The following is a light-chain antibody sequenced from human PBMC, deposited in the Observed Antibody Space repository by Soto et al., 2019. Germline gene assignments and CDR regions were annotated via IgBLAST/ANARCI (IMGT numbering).Light chain of an antibody. CDR2: GVS. CDR1: QSVTSNY. J-gene: IGKJ1*01. Sequence: EIVLTQSPGTLSLSPGERATLSCRASQSVTSNYFAWYQQKPGQAPRLLIYGVSSRATGIPDRFSGSGSGTDFTLXISRLXPEXFXVYXXXQYGXSPXXXGXGTKVEIK. V-gene: IGKV3-20*01. CDR3: XQYGXSPXX.